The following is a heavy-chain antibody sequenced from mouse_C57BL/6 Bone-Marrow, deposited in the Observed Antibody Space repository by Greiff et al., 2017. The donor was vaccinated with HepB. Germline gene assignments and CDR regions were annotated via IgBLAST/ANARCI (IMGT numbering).Heavy chain of an antibody. J-gene: IGHJ3*01. Sequence: EVKLVASGGGLVKPGGSLKLSCAASGFTFSSYAMSWVRQTPEKRLEWVATISDGGSYTAYPDNVKGRFTISRDNAKNNLYLQMSHLKSEDTAMYYCARDYYGSSFAWFAYWGQGTLVTVSA. V-gene: IGHV5-4*01. CDR1: GFTFSSYA. CDR2: ISDGGSYT. CDR3: ARDYYGSSFAWFAY. D-gene: IGHD1-1*01.